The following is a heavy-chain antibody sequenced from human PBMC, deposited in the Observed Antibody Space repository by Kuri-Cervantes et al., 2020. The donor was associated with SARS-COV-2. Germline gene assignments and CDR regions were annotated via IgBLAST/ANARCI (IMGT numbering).Heavy chain of an antibody. CDR2: IYHSGTT. J-gene: IGHJ4*02. Sequence: SWVRQAPGKGLEWIGYIYHSGTTYYNPSLNSRVTISIDRSKNQFSLRLRSVTAADTAVYYCARANSDARLDYWGQGTLVTVSS. CDR3: ARANSDARLDY. D-gene: IGHD3-16*01. V-gene: IGHV4-30-2*01.